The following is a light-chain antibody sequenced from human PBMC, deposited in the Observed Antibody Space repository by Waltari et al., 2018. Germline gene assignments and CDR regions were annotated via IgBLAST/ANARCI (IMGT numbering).Light chain of an antibody. CDR1: STNIGRNY. CDR3: AAWDDGLSGPWV. J-gene: IGLJ3*02. Sequence: QSVLTPPPSASGTPGQRVTISCSGSSTNIGRNYVDWYHQLPGTAPELLIYRNTQRRSGVPDRFSGSKSGTSASLAISGLRSEDEADYYCAAWDDGLSGPWVFGGGTKLTVL. CDR2: RNT. V-gene: IGLV1-47*01.